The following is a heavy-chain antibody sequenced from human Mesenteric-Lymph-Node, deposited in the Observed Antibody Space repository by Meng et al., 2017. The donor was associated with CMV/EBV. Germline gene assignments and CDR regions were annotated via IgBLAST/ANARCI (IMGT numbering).Heavy chain of an antibody. J-gene: IGHJ4*02. CDR1: GYTYASYA. Sequence: KVSCKASGYTYASYAMHWVRQAPGQGLEWMGWIDTNAGNPTYAQGFTGRFVFSLDTSVSAAYLEISSLRTEDTAVYYCARGMVRGDFWGQGALVTVSS. CDR2: IDTNAGNP. D-gene: IGHD3-10*01. CDR3: ARGMVRGDF. V-gene: IGHV7-4-1*02.